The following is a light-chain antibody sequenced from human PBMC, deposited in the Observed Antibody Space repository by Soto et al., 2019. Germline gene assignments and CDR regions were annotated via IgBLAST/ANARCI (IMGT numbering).Light chain of an antibody. V-gene: IGKV3-20*01. Sequence: EIVLTQSPGTLSLSPGEKATLSCRASQSISSHLAWYQQKRGQAPRLLIYGASTRITGIPDRFSGVGSGTDFTRTISRLDPEDFAVYYCQQYDNLPRTFGQGTKVEIK. CDR3: QQYDNLPRT. CDR2: GAS. J-gene: IGKJ1*01. CDR1: QSISSH.